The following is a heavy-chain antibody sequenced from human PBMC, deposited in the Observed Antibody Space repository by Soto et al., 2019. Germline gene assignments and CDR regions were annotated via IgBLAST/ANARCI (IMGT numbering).Heavy chain of an antibody. Sequence: ASVKVSCKASGYTFTSYGISWVRQAPGQGLEWMGWISAYNGNTNYAQKLQGRVTMTTDTSTSTAYMELRSLRSDDTAMYYCARRGTMVRNLGPSTEAPYYYYYYGMDVWGQGTTVTVSS. CDR2: ISAYNGNT. CDR1: GYTFTSYG. CDR3: ARRGTMVRNLGPSTEAPYYYYYYGMDV. J-gene: IGHJ6*02. D-gene: IGHD3-10*01. V-gene: IGHV1-18*01.